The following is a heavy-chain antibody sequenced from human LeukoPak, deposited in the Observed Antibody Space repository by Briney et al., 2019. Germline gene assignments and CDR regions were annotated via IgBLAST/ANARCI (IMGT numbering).Heavy chain of an antibody. CDR1: GCIFSSFE. D-gene: IGHD1-1*01. V-gene: IGHV3-13*01. J-gene: IGHJ6*03. CDR2: ICSASGT. CDR3: AIGPRRGKYYYMDV. Sequence: GGSLRLSCAASGCIFSSFERHWVRQPTGQGLEWVGTICSASGTYYPGSVEGRFTLSRDNTKNYLYLQMTNLPAGDTAVYYCAIGPRRGKYYYMDVWGKGTTVTVSS.